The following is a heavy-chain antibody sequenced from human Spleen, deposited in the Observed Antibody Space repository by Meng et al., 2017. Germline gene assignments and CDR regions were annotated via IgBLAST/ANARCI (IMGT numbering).Heavy chain of an antibody. CDR2: IVPIFGTP. CDR1: GGTFSTSI. D-gene: IGHD3-9*01. V-gene: IGHV1-69*06. J-gene: IGHJ4*02. Sequence: QVELVQSGAEVKKPGSSVKVSCKASGGTFSTSIINWVRQAPGQGLEWVGGIVPIFGTPDYAQKFQGRVTITADKSTSTAYMELSSLRSEDTAMYYCASRDDFLTGADYWGQGSLVTVPS. CDR3: ASRDDFLTGADY.